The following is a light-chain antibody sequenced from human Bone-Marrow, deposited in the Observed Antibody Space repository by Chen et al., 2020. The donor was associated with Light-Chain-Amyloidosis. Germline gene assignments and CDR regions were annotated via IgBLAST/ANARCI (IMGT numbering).Light chain of an antibody. J-gene: IGKJ1*01. CDR1: QSVSNNY. Sequence: EIVLTQSPGTLSLSPGERATPSCRASQSVSNNYFAWFRQKPGQAPRLLIYDASTRATGIPDRCSGSGSGTDFTLTISRLEAEDFAVYYCQQYCCSPRTFGKGTKVEIK. V-gene: IGKV3-20*01. CDR2: DAS. CDR3: QQYCCSPRT.